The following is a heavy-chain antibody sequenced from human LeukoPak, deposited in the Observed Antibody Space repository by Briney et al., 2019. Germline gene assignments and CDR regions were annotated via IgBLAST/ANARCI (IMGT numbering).Heavy chain of an antibody. CDR1: GGSISSYY. CDR3: ARDSPRPTMTEPDVNWFDP. D-gene: IGHD3-22*01. CDR2: IYTSGST. V-gene: IGHV4-4*07. Sequence: PSETLSLTCTVSGGSISSYYWSWIRQPAGKGLEWIGRIYTSGSTNYNPSLKSRVTMSVDTSKSQFSLKLSSVTAADTAVYYCARDSPRPTMTEPDVNWFDPWGQGILVAVSS. J-gene: IGHJ5*02.